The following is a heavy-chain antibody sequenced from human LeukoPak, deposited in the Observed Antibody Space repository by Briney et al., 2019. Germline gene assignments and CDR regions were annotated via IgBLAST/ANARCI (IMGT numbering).Heavy chain of an antibody. V-gene: IGHV3-74*01. J-gene: IGHJ4*02. D-gene: IGHD3-16*02. Sequence: GGSLRLSCAASGFTFSSNWMHWVRQAPGKGLMWGSGINSDGSSTTYADSVKGRFTVSRDNAKNTLYLQMNSLRAEDTAVYYCAGPRYDSFWGTYLDYWGQGSLVTVSS. CDR3: AGPRYDSFWGTYLDY. CDR2: INSDGSST. CDR1: GFTFSSNW.